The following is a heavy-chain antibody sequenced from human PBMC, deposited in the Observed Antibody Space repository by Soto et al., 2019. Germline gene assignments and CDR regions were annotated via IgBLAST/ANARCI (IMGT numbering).Heavy chain of an antibody. CDR1: GFIFSDAW. CDR2: LKSKTDGGTT. Sequence: EVQLVESGGGLVNPGGSLRLSCAASGFIFSDAWINWVRQAPGKGLEWVGRLKSKTDGGTTDFAAPVKGRFAISRDDSRDVVYMEMYSLKTDDSAVYFCTTNSLFTGQLVRMDNWGHGTLVTVSS. V-gene: IGHV3-15*07. CDR3: TTNSLFTGQLVRMDN. J-gene: IGHJ4*01. D-gene: IGHD3-9*01.